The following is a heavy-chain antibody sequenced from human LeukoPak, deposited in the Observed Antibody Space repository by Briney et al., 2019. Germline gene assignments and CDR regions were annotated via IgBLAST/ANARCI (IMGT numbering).Heavy chain of an antibody. CDR3: AKDLTMIVVVTGRTPDY. V-gene: IGHV3-23*01. Sequence: PGGSLRLSCAASGFTFSSYAMSWVRQAPGKGLEWVSAISGSGGSTYYADSVKGRFTISRDNSKNTLYLQMNSLRAEDTAVYYCAKDLTMIVVVTGRTPDYWGQGTLVTVSS. CDR1: GFTFSSYA. J-gene: IGHJ4*02. D-gene: IGHD3-22*01. CDR2: ISGSGGST.